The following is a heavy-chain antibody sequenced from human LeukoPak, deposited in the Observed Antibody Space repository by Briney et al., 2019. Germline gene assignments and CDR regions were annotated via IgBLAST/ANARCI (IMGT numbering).Heavy chain of an antibody. Sequence: SVKVSXKASGGTFSSYAISWVRQAPGQGLEWMGGIIPIFGTANYAQKFQGRVTITTDESTSTAYMELSSLRSEDTAVYYCAIVYDSSGYYYGYWGQGTLVTVSS. D-gene: IGHD3-22*01. CDR2: IIPIFGTA. V-gene: IGHV1-69*05. J-gene: IGHJ4*02. CDR1: GGTFSSYA. CDR3: AIVYDSSGYYYGY.